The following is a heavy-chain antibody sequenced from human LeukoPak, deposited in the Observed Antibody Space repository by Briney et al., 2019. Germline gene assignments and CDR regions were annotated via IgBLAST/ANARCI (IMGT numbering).Heavy chain of an antibody. D-gene: IGHD1-1*01. CDR3: ARVTGTVDY. CDR1: GITFSSYE. V-gene: IGHV3-23*01. Sequence: PGGSLRLSCAASGITFSSYEMNWVRQAPGKGLEWVSVISGSGVSTYYADSVKGRFTISRDNSKNMLYLQMNSLRAEDTAVYYCARVTGTVDYWGQGTLVTVSS. CDR2: ISGSGVST. J-gene: IGHJ4*02.